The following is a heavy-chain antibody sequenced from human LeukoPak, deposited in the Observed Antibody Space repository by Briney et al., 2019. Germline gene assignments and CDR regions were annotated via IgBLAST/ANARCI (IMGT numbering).Heavy chain of an antibody. V-gene: IGHV3-11*04. D-gene: IGHD5-12*01. J-gene: IGHJ4*02. CDR3: ARAADSGYDFKLYY. Sequence: GGSLRLSCAASGFTFSDYYMSWIRQAPGKGLEWVSYISSSGSTIYYADSVKGRFTISRDNAKNSLYLQMNSLRDEDTAVYYCARAADSGYDFKLYYWGQGTLVTVSS. CDR1: GFTFSDYY. CDR2: ISSSGSTI.